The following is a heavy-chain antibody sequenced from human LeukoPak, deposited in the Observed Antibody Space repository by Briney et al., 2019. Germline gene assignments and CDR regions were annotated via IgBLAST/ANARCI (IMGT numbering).Heavy chain of an antibody. J-gene: IGHJ4*02. CDR2: IYYSGST. D-gene: IGHD5-12*01. CDR3: ARFGYSGYDWN. Sequence: PSETLSPTCTVSGGSISSSSYYWGWIRQPPGKGLEWIGSIYYSGSTYYNPSLKSRVTISVDTSKNQFSLKLSSVTAADTAVYYCARFGYSGYDWNWGQGTLVTVSS. V-gene: IGHV4-39*01. CDR1: GGSISSSSYY.